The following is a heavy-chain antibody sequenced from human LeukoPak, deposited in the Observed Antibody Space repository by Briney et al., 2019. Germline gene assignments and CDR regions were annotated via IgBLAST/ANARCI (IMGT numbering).Heavy chain of an antibody. CDR1: GYTFTSYA. V-gene: IGHV7-4-1*02. CDR3: AKNGLGAVVKTD. D-gene: IGHD3-22*01. J-gene: IGHJ4*02. Sequence: ASMKVSCKASGYTFTSYAMNWGRQAPGQGLELRGWIDTNTGNPTYAQGFTGRIVCSLDTSVSTVYLQISSLNAQHSALYYCAKNGLGAVVKTDWGQGTLVTVSS. CDR2: IDTNTGNP.